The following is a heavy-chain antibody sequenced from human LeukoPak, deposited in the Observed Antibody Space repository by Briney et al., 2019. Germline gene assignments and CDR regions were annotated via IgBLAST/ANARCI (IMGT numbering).Heavy chain of an antibody. CDR3: AKGFVSVAGTFDY. CDR1: GFTVSSNY. V-gene: IGHV3-53*01. J-gene: IGHJ4*02. D-gene: IGHD6-19*01. CDR2: IYSGGST. Sequence: GGSLRLSCAASGFTVSSNYMSWVRQAPGKGLEWVSVIYSGGSTYYADSVKGRFTISRHNSKNTLYLQMNSLRAEDTAVYYCAKGFVSVAGTFDYWGQGTLVTVSS.